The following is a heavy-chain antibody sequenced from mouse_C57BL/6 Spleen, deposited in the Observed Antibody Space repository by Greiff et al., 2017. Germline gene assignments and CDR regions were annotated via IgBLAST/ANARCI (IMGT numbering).Heavy chain of an antibody. Sequence: EVQLQQSGPELVKPGASVKIPCKASGYTFTDYNMDWVKQSHGKSLEWIGDINPNNGGTIYNQKFKGKATLTVDKSSSTAYMELRSLTSEDTAVYYCAGEGLYYGSREYFDVWGTGTTVTVSS. V-gene: IGHV1-18*01. CDR1: GYTFTDYN. CDR2: INPNNGGT. D-gene: IGHD1-1*01. J-gene: IGHJ1*03. CDR3: AGEGLYYGSREYFDV.